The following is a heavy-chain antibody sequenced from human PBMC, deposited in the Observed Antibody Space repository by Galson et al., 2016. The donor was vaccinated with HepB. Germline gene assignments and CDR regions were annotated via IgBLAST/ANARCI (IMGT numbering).Heavy chain of an antibody. J-gene: IGHJ6*02. D-gene: IGHD2-15*01. CDR1: GYTFTNYR. V-gene: IGHV1-8*01. CDR3: ARGVNCNGDRCIYTGMDG. CDR2: MNPNSGNT. Sequence: SVKVSCKASGYTFTNYRINWVRQAPGQGLEWLGWMNPNSGNTLYAQKFQGRVTMTRNTPISTAYLELSSLRSEDTAIYYCARGVNCNGDRCIYTGMDGWGQGTTVTVSS.